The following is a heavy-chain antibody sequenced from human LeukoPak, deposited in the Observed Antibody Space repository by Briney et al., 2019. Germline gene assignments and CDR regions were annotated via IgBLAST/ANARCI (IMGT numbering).Heavy chain of an antibody. CDR3: AKDRDCSGGSCYFNYYYGMDV. CDR2: IRYDGSNK. J-gene: IGHJ6*02. V-gene: IGHV3-30*02. CDR1: GFTFSTYW. Sequence: GGSLRLSCAASGFTFSTYWMHWVRQAPGKGLEWVAFIRYDGSNKYYADSVKGRFTISRDNSKNTLYLQMNSLRAEDTAVYYCAKDRDCSGGSCYFNYYYGMDVWGQGTTVTVSS. D-gene: IGHD2-15*01.